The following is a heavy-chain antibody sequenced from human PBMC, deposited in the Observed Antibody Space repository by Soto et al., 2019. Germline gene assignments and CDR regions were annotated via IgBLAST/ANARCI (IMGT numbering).Heavy chain of an antibody. D-gene: IGHD3-10*01. CDR2: IFSNDEK. CDR3: ARIPIWFGDLEWYFDY. Sequence: SGPTLVNPTETLTLTCTVSGFSLSNARMGVSWIRQPPGKALKWLAHIFSNDEKSYSTSLKSRLTISKDTSKSQVVLTMTNMDPVDTATYYCARIPIWFGDLEWYFDYWGQGTLVTVSS. V-gene: IGHV2-26*01. CDR1: GFSLSNARMG. J-gene: IGHJ4*02.